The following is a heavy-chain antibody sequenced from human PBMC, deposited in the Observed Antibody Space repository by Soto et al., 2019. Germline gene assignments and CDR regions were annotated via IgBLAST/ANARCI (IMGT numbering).Heavy chain of an antibody. J-gene: IGHJ3*02. CDR3: ARDHETKELGVLQWLVSDDAFDI. CDR1: GGTFSSYA. Sequence: ASVKVSCKASGGTFSSYAISWVRQAPGQGLEWMRGIIPIFGTANYAQKFQGRVTITADESTSTAYMELSSLRSEDTAVYYCARDHETKELGVLQWLVSDDAFDIWGQGTMVTVSS. D-gene: IGHD6-19*01. CDR2: IIPIFGTA. V-gene: IGHV1-69*13.